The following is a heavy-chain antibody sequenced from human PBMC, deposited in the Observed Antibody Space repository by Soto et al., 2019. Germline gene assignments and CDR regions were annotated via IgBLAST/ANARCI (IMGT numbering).Heavy chain of an antibody. CDR2: ISSTGKNI. J-gene: IGHJ4*02. D-gene: IGHD4-17*01. CDR1: GFTFIDYY. V-gene: IGHV3-11*01. CDR3: GRSHGAGSY. Sequence: QVRLVESGGDLVKPGESLRLSCVASGFTFIDYYMNWVRQAPGKGLEWISYISSTGKNIYYSDSVKGRFIVSRDNAKNSLFLQMNSLTADDTAVYYCGRSHGAGSYSGQGTRVTVSS.